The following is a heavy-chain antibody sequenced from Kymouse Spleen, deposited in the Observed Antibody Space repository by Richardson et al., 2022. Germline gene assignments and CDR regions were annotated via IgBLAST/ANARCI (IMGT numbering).Heavy chain of an antibody. CDR1: GFTFSGSA. CDR3: TRSSGITGTLDAFDI. D-gene: IGHD1-7*01. Sequence: EVQLVESGGGLVQPGGSLKLSCAASGFTFSGSAMHWVRQASGKGLEWVGRIRSKANSYATAYAASVKGRFTISRDDSKNTAYLQMNSLKTEDTAVYYCTRSSGITGTLDAFDIWGQGTMVTVSS. CDR2: IRSKANSYAT. J-gene: IGHJ3*02. V-gene: IGHV3-73*02.